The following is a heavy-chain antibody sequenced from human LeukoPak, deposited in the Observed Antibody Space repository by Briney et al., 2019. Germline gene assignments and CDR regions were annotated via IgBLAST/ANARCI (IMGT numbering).Heavy chain of an antibody. CDR2: IYTTGNT. CDR1: GGSISSYY. Sequence: SETLSLTCIVSGGSISSYYWSWIRQPAGKGLEWIGRIYTTGNTNYNPSLKSRVTMSIDTSKKQFSLKLCSVTAADTAVYYCARGKYYYDSNSSYRYFDPWGQGTLVTVSS. D-gene: IGHD3-22*01. CDR3: ARGKYYYDSNSSYRYFDP. V-gene: IGHV4-4*07. J-gene: IGHJ5*02.